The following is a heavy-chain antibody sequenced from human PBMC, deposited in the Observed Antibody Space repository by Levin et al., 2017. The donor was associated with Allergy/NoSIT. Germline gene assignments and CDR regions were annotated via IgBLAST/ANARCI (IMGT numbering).Heavy chain of an antibody. Sequence: SVKVSCKASGGTFSKHGISWVRQTPGQGLEWMGQILPLFDKTNYAQRFQGRVTISADESTNTAYMELSSLRFEDTAVYYCVRLGPPNWFDSSGNSYYFEYWGQGTLVSVSS. V-gene: IGHV1-69*13. CDR3: VRLGPPNWFDSSGNSYYFEY. CDR2: ILPLFDKT. D-gene: IGHD3-22*01. J-gene: IGHJ4*02. CDR1: GGTFSKHG.